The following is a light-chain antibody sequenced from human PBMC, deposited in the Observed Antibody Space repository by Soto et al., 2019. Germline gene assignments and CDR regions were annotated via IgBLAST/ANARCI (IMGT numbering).Light chain of an antibody. Sequence: VWTKSTDTLSLSPGERATLSCRASQSINYFYLAWYQQKPGQAPRPLIYGASSRATGIPDRFSGSGSETDFTLTITRLEAEDFAVYYCQDYDISLWRFGDGTKVDIK. J-gene: IGKJ1*01. CDR2: GAS. CDR1: QSINYFY. V-gene: IGKV3-20*01. CDR3: QDYDISLWR.